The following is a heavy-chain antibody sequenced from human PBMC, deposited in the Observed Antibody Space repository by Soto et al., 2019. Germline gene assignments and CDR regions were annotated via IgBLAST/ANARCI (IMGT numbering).Heavy chain of an antibody. D-gene: IGHD2-2*01. CDR1: GGSISGYS. J-gene: IGHJ5*02. Sequence: QVQLQESGPGLVKPSETLSLTCTVSGGSISGYSWCWIRQPPRKGLEWIGYISYIGSTNHYPSLQRLVTISVDTSKNQFALMLSSLTAADTAVSYGSRDTTGDGVSLDHWGQGTLVTVSS. CDR2: ISYIGST. V-gene: IGHV4-59*01. CDR3: SRDTTGDGVSLDH.